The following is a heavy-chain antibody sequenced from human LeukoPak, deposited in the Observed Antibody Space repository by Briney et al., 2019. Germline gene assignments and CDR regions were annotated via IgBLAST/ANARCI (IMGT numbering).Heavy chain of an antibody. CDR3: ARGHYRGTYPLHWFDP. Sequence: SETLSLTCTVSGGSISPYYWTWIRQPPGKGLEYIGYIYYSGSTNYNPSLKSRVTISVDTSKNQFSLKLSSVTAADTAVYCCARGHYRGTYPLHWFDPWGQGTLVTVSS. CDR1: GGSISPYY. D-gene: IGHD1-26*01. CDR2: IYYSGST. V-gene: IGHV4-59*01. J-gene: IGHJ5*02.